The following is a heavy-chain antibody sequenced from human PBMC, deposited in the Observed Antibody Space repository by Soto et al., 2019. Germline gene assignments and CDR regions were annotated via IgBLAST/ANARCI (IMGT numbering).Heavy chain of an antibody. CDR1: GFTFSDYA. Sequence: SLRLSCTASGFTFSDYAMSWVRQAPGKGLEWGGFIRSNAYGGTAEYAASVKGRFAISRDDSKSIAYLQMNSLKSDDTALYYCTRDLSPPSSCGGDCYGMDVWGQGTTVTVSS. V-gene: IGHV3-49*04. CDR3: TRDLSPPSSCGGDCYGMDV. CDR2: IRSNAYGGTA. J-gene: IGHJ6*02. D-gene: IGHD2-21*01.